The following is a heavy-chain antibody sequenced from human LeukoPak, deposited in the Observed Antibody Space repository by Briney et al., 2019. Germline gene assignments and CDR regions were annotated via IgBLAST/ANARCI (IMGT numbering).Heavy chain of an antibody. J-gene: IGHJ5*02. V-gene: IGHV4-59*08. CDR2: IYYSGST. CDR3: ARHSNSGNWFDP. D-gene: IGHD4-11*01. Sequence: PSETLSLTCTVSGGSISSYYWSWIRQPPGKGLEWIGYIYYSGSTNYNPSLKSRVAISVDTSKNQFSLKLGSVTAADTAVYYCARHSNSGNWFDPWGQGTLVTVSS. CDR1: GGSISSYY.